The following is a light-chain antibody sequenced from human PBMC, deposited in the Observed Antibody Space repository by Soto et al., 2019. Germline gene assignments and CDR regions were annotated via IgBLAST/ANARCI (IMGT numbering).Light chain of an antibody. V-gene: IGKV3-20*01. CDR2: GAS. J-gene: IGKJ1*01. CDR3: QQYGSLPET. Sequence: EIVLTQSPGTLSLSPGERATLSCRASQSVSSRSLAWYQQKPGQAPRLLLYGASSRATGVPDRFSGSGSGTDCPLTISRLEPEDFAVYYCQQYGSLPETFGQGTKVEIK. CDR1: QSVSSRS.